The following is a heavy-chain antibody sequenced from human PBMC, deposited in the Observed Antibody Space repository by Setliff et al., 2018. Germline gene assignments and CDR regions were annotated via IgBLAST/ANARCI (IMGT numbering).Heavy chain of an antibody. V-gene: IGHV3-48*03. CDR3: ARPDILTGLSDY. Sequence: GGSLRLSCAASGFTFSSYEMNWVRQAPGKGLEWVSYISSSGSTIFYADSVKGRFTISRDNAKKSLYLQMNSLRAEDTAVYYCARPDILTGLSDYWGQGTLVTVSS. CDR1: GFTFSSYE. CDR2: ISSSGSTI. J-gene: IGHJ4*02. D-gene: IGHD3-9*01.